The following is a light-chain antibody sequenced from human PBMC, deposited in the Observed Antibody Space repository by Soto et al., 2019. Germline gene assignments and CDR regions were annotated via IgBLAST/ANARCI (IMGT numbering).Light chain of an antibody. Sequence: QSVLTQPASVSGSPGQSITISCTGTNSDVGGYNSVSWYQQHPGKAPKLMIYEVSSRPSGVSDRFSGSKSGSTASLTISGLQFEDEADYYCTSYTSSTTYVFGGGTQLTVL. CDR1: NSDVGGYNS. J-gene: IGLJ7*01. V-gene: IGLV2-14*01. CDR2: EVS. CDR3: TSYTSSTTYV.